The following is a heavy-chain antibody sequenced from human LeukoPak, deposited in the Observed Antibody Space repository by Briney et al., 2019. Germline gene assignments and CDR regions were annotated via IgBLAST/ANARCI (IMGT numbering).Heavy chain of an antibody. Sequence: GGSLRLSCAASGFTFSTYSMNWVRQAPGKGLEWISFIRHDSSDIYYADSVKGRFTISRDNAKNSLYLQMNSLRVEDTAVYYCAKDQDWPTAMITNWGQGTLVTVSS. CDR2: IRHDSSDI. J-gene: IGHJ4*02. D-gene: IGHD5-18*01. V-gene: IGHV3-48*01. CDR3: AKDQDWPTAMITN. CDR1: GFTFSTYS.